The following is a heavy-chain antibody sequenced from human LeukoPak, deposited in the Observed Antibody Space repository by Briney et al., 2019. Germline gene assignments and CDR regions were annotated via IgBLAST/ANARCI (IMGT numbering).Heavy chain of an antibody. V-gene: IGHV3-21*04. CDR3: AKDQYSSSWYPGWFDP. CDR1: GFTFSSHT. CDR2: ISSTSTSI. J-gene: IGHJ5*02. D-gene: IGHD6-13*01. Sequence: GGSLRLSCAASGFTFSSHTMNWVRQAPGKGLEWVSSISSTSTSIYHADSVKGRFTISRDNSKNTLYLQMNSLRAEDTAVYYCAKDQYSSSWYPGWFDPWGQGTLVTVSS.